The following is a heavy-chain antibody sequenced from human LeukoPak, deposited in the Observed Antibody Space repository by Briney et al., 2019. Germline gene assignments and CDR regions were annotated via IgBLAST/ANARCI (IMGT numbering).Heavy chain of an antibody. D-gene: IGHD1-26*01. CDR2: IYYSGTT. Sequence: SETLSLTCTVSGGSISSYYWSWIRQPPGKGLEWIGTIYYSGTTYYNPSLKSRVTISIDTSTNQFSLKLNSVTAADTAVYYCASLQNIVGATPLPDYWGQGTLVTVSS. V-gene: IGHV4-39*07. CDR1: GGSISSYY. CDR3: ASLQNIVGATPLPDY. J-gene: IGHJ4*02.